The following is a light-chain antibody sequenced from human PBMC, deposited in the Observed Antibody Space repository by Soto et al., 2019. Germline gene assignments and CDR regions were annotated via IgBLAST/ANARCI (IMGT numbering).Light chain of an antibody. Sequence: QSALTQPASVSGCPGQSIAISCTGTSSDVGGYNYVSWYQQHPGKAPKLMIYDVSNRPSGVSNRFSGSKSANTASLTISGLQAEDEADYYCSSYTSSSTRVFGTGTKVTVL. CDR2: DVS. J-gene: IGLJ1*01. CDR3: SSYTSSSTRV. CDR1: SSDVGGYNY. V-gene: IGLV2-14*01.